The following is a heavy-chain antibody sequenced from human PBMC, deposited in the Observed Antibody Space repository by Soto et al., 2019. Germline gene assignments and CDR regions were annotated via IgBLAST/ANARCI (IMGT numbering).Heavy chain of an antibody. Sequence: EVQLLESGGDLVQPGGSLRLSCAASGFTFSSHAMSWVRQASGKGLEWVSVISGSGVITYYADSVKGRFTISRDNSKNTLYLQMNSLSPEDTAVYYCAKTPSNWHYEKYFHHWGQGTLVTVS. J-gene: IGHJ1*01. CDR1: GFTFSSHA. V-gene: IGHV3-23*01. CDR2: ISGSGVIT. CDR3: AKTPSNWHYEKYFHH. D-gene: IGHD1-7*01.